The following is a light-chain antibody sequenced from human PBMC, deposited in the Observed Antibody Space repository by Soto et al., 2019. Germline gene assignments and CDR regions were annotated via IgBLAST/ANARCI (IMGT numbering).Light chain of an antibody. Sequence: EFVLPQLPGTLPFSPGERAPLPCRASPSVSSSFLAWYQQKVGQAPRLLIYDASSRATGIPDRFSGSGSGTDFTLTISRLEPEDFAVYYCQQYGSSPRTFGQGTRLEIK. CDR2: DAS. CDR3: QQYGSSPRT. J-gene: IGKJ5*01. V-gene: IGKV3-20*01. CDR1: PSVSSSF.